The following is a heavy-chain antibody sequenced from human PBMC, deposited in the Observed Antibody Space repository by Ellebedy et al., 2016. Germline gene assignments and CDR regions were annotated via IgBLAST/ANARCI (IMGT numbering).Heavy chain of an antibody. CDR1: GGSISSSSYY. CDR3: ARGRDPDYGMDV. J-gene: IGHJ6*02. Sequence: SETLSLXXTVSGGSISSSSYYWGWIRQPPGKGLEWIGSIYYSGSTYYNPSLKSRVTISVDTSKNQFSLKLSSVTAADTAVYYCARGRDPDYGMDVWGQGTTVTVSS. CDR2: IYYSGST. V-gene: IGHV4-39*07.